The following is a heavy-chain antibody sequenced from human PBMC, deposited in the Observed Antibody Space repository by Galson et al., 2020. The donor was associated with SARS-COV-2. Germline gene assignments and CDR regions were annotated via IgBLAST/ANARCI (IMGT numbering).Heavy chain of an antibody. CDR1: GGSISNGGYH. Sequence: ASETLSLTCTVSGGSISNGGYHWNWIRQHPGKGLEWIGDIDDSGRTHYNPSLTSRVTISVDTSKNQFSLKLSSVTAADTAVYYCARDRGRLELCKTRGGFYYSGQGTLVTVSS. V-gene: IGHV4-31*03. J-gene: IGHJ4*02. CDR2: IDDSGRT. CDR3: ARDRGRLELCKTRGGFYY. D-gene: IGHD3-10*01.